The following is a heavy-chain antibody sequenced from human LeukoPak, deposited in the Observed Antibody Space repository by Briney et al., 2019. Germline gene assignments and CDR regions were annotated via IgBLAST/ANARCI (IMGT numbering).Heavy chain of an antibody. J-gene: IGHJ4*02. Sequence: ASVKVSCKASGYTFTGYYMHWVRQAPGQGLEWMGRIIPILGIANYAQKFQGRVTITADKSTSTAYMELSSLRSEDTAVYYCARDRSGGDCYYWGQGTLVTVSS. CDR3: ARDRSGGDCYY. CDR2: IIPILGIA. V-gene: IGHV1-69*04. CDR1: GYTFTGYY. D-gene: IGHD2-21*02.